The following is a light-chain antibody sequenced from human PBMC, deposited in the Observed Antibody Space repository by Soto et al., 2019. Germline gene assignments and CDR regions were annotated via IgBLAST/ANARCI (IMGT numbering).Light chain of an antibody. CDR3: QQYHNSSFA. CDR1: QSIISNF. J-gene: IGKJ2*01. Sequence: EIVLTQSPGTLSLSPGESATLSCRASQSIISNFLAWYQQKPGQAPRLLIYGTSSRATGIPDRFSGSGSGTDFTLTISRLEPEVCAVYYCQQYHNSSFAFGQGTKLEIK. V-gene: IGKV3-20*01. CDR2: GTS.